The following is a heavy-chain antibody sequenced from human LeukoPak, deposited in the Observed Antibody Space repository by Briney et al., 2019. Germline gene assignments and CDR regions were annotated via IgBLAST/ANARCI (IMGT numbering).Heavy chain of an antibody. CDR1: GFTFGDHA. Sequence: GGSLRLSCTASGFTFGDHAMSWVRQAPGKGLEWVANIKQDGSEKYYVDSVKGRFTISRDNAKNSLYLQMNSLRAEDTAVYYCARRVYGDYFDYWGQGTLVTVSS. CDR2: IKQDGSEK. V-gene: IGHV3-7*03. J-gene: IGHJ4*02. D-gene: IGHD4-17*01. CDR3: ARRVYGDYFDY.